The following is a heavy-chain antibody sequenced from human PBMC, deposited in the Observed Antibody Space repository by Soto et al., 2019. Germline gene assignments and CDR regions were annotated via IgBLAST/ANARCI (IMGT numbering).Heavy chain of an antibody. J-gene: IGHJ4*02. V-gene: IGHV3-23*01. D-gene: IGHD3-22*01. CDR1: GFTFSSYA. CDR3: AKVDDSSGHYYDHFDY. CDR2: ITGSGGTT. Sequence: EVQLLESGGGLVQPGGSLRLSCAASGFTFSSYAMSWVRQAPVKGLEWVSVITGSGGTTYYADSVKGRFTISRDNSKKTLYLKLNSLGAEDAAVYYCAKVDDSSGHYYDHFDYWGQGTMVTVSS.